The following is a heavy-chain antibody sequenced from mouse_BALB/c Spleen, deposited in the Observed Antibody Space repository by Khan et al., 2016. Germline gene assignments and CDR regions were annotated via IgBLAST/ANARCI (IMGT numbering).Heavy chain of an antibody. CDR3: AGEYYAMDY. V-gene: IGHV9-3*02. Sequence: QIQLVQSGPELKKPGETVKISCKASGYTFTNYGMNWVKQAPGKGFKWMGWINTNTGEPIYAEEFKGRFAFSLETSASTAYLQINNLTNEDTATYFCAGEYYAMDYWGQGTSVTVSS. J-gene: IGHJ4*01. CDR1: GYTFTNYG. CDR2: INTNTGEP.